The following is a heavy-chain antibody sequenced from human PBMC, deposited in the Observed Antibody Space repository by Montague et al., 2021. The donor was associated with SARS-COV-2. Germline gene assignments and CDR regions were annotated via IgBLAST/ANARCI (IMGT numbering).Heavy chain of an antibody. J-gene: IGHJ5*02. V-gene: IGHV3-30*07. CDR3: ARDFGDDGWYIWFAP. CDR1: GFTVSTFG. D-gene: IGHD6-19*01. CDR2: ISHAGDRE. Sequence: SLRLSCAAYGFTVSTFGMHWVRQAPGRGLEWVAVISHAGDREDYRDSVKGRFTVSKDYSRNTVNLQLNSVTAEDTALYYCARDFGDDGWYIWFAPWGQGTLVAVSS.